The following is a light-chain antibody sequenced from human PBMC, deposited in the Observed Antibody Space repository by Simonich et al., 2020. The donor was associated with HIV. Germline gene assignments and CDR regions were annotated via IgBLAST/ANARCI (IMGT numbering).Light chain of an antibody. CDR3: QQYYSTLMYT. Sequence: DIQMTQSPSSLSASVGDRVTLTCPASQGISNSLAWYQQKPGKAPKLLLYAASRLESGVPSKFSGSGSGTDYTLTISSLQPEDFATYYCQQYYSTLMYTFGQGTKLEIK. V-gene: IGKV1-NL1*01. CDR2: AAS. CDR1: QGISNS. J-gene: IGKJ2*01.